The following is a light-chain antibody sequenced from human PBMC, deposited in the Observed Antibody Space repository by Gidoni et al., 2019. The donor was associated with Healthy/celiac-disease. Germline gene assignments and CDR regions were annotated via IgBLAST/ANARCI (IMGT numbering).Light chain of an antibody. V-gene: IGKV1-33*01. CDR1: QVISNY. CDR2: DAS. CDR3: QQYDNLPVT. J-gene: IGKJ1*01. Sequence: DIQMTQSPSSLSASVGDRATITCQASQVISNYLNWYQQKPGKAPKLLIYDASNLETGVPSRFSGSGSGTDFTFTISSLQPEDIATYYCQQYDNLPVTFGQGTKVEIK.